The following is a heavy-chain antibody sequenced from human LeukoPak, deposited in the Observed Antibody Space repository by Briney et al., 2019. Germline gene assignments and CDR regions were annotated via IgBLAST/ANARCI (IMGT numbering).Heavy chain of an antibody. J-gene: IGHJ4*02. Sequence: ASVNVSCKASGYTFTSNYIHWVRQAPGQGLEWMGVIYPRDGSTSYAQKFQGRVTVTRDTSTGTVHMELSGLRSEDTAVYYCARDQEGFDYWGQGTLVTVSS. CDR3: ARDQEGFDY. CDR2: IYPRDGST. CDR1: GYTFTSNY. V-gene: IGHV1-46*01.